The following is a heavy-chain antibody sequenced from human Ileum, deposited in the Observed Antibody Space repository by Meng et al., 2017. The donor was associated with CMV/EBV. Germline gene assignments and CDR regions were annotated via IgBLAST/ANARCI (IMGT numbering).Heavy chain of an antibody. CDR2: IDPKSGGT. D-gene: IGHD3-9*01. Sequence: ASVKVSCKASGYTFTAYYMQWVRQAPGQGLEWMGWIDPKSGGTNYAQKFQGRVTMTRDTSISTVYMELSSLRSDDTALYYCAMNNQFDWLLYFDYWGQGTLDTVSS. CDR3: AMNNQFDWLLYFDY. CDR1: GYTFTAYY. V-gene: IGHV1-2*02. J-gene: IGHJ4*02.